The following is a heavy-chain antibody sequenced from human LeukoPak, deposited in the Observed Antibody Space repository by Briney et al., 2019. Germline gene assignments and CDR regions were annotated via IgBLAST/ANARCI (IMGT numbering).Heavy chain of an antibody. V-gene: IGHV4-38-2*02. CDR1: GYSISSGYY. D-gene: IGHD3-3*01. Sequence: SETLSLTCTVSGYSISSGYYWGWIRQPPGKGLEWIGRIYHSGSTYYNPSLKSRVTISVDTSKNQFSLKLSSVTAADTAVYYCARVAPQTYYDFWSGYPYLNWFDPWGQGTLVTVSS. CDR2: IYHSGST. CDR3: ARVAPQTYYDFWSGYPYLNWFDP. J-gene: IGHJ5*02.